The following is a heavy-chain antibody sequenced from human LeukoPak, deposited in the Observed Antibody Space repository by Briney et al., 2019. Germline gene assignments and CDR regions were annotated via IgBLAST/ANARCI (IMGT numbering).Heavy chain of an antibody. Sequence: GGTLRLSCAASGFTFSSYAMNWVRQAPGKGLEWVGRTRNKANSYTTEYAASVKGRFTISRDDSKNSLYLQMNSLKTEDTAVYYCARAGILPDRRLDYWGQGTLVTVSS. CDR1: GFTFSSYA. V-gene: IGHV3-72*01. CDR2: TRNKANSYTT. D-gene: IGHD2-15*01. J-gene: IGHJ4*02. CDR3: ARAGILPDRRLDY.